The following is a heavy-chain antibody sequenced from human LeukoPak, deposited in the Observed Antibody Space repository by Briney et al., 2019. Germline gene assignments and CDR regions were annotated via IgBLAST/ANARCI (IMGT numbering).Heavy chain of an antibody. D-gene: IGHD2-21*01. Sequence: GGSLRLSCAASGFTVSSNYMSWVRQAPGKGLVWVSVIYSGGSTYYADSVKGRFTISRDNAKNSLYLQMNSLRDEDTAVYYCTTDGTSDGLWYWGQGTLATVSS. CDR1: GFTVSSNY. J-gene: IGHJ4*02. V-gene: IGHV3-66*01. CDR2: IYSGGST. CDR3: TTDGTSDGLWY.